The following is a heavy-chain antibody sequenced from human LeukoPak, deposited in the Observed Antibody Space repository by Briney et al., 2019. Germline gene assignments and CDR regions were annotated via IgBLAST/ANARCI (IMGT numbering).Heavy chain of an antibody. V-gene: IGHV4-59*01. J-gene: IGHJ4*02. CDR1: GASISSYY. D-gene: IGHD5-24*01. CDR2: MYYSGST. Sequence: SETLSLTCTVSGASISSYYWNWIRQAPGRGLEWIGYMYYSGSTNFNPSLKSRVTLSIDTSRNQFSLKLASVTAADTAFYFCAREVGRDGYNHFDSWGQGTRVTVSS. CDR3: AREVGRDGYNHFDS.